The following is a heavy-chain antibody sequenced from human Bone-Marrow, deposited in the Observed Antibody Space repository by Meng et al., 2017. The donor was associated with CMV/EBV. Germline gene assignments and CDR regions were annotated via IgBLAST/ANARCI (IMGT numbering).Heavy chain of an antibody. D-gene: IGHD4-17*01. CDR3: AKTLVSTTEGY. Sequence: GESLKISCAASGFTFSSYAMHWVRQASGKGLEWVGRIRTKGNNYATAYAASVKGRFTISRDDSKDTVYLQMNSLKTEDTAVYYCAKTLVSTTEGYWGQGTLVTVSS. CDR2: IRTKGNNYAT. CDR1: GFTFSSYA. J-gene: IGHJ4*02. V-gene: IGHV3-73*01.